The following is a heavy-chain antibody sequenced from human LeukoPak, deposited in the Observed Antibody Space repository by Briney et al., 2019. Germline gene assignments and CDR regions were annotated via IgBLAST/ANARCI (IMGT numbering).Heavy chain of an antibody. CDR3: ARAHYDYVWGTYRSGAFDI. CDR1: GGSINSYY. D-gene: IGHD3-16*02. V-gene: IGHV4-59*01. J-gene: IGHJ3*02. Sequence: SETLSLTCTVSGGSINSYYWSWIRQPPGKGLEWIGYIYYSGNTNNNPSLKCRVTISVDTSNNQFSLKLSSVTAADTAVYYCARAHYDYVWGTYRSGAFDIWGQGTMVTVSS. CDR2: IYYSGNT.